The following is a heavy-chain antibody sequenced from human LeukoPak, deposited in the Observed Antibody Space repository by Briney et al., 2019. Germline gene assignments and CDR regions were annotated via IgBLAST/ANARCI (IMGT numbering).Heavy chain of an antibody. J-gene: IGHJ4*02. CDR3: ARDGITMRILEY. CDR2: IKQDGSEK. D-gene: IGHD3-10*01. CDR1: GFTVSSNY. Sequence: GGSLRLSCAASGFTVSSNYMSWVRQAPGKGLEWVANIKQDGSEKYYVDSVKGRFTISRDNAKNSLYLQMNSLRAEDTAVYYCARDGITMRILEYWGQGTLVTVSS. V-gene: IGHV3-7*01.